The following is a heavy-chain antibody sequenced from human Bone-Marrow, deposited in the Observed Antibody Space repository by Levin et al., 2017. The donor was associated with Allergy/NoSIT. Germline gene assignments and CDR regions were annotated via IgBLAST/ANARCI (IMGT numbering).Heavy chain of an antibody. CDR3: AKGDDGWGYFDY. Sequence: GESLKISCAASGFTFSAYGMSWVRQAPGKGLEWVSTISISGDRTSFADSVKGRFTISRDNSKNTLYLQMNSLRAEDTAVYYCAKGDDGWGYFDYWGQGTLVTVSS. CDR2: ISISGDRT. J-gene: IGHJ4*02. CDR1: GFTFSAYG. V-gene: IGHV3-23*01. D-gene: IGHD1-26*01.